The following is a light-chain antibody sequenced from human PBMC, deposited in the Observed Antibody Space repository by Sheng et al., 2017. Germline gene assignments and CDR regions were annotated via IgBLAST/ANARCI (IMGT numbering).Light chain of an antibody. Sequence: EIVLTQSPVTLSLSPGERATLSCRTSQIVRSNYLAWYQQTPGQAPKLLIYGASRRATGIPDRFSGSGSGTDFTLTISRLEPEDFAVYYCQQYSQSPRTFGQGPKVEIK. V-gene: IGKV3-20*01. CDR3: QQYSQSPRT. CDR1: QIVRSNY. J-gene: IGKJ1*01. CDR2: GAS.